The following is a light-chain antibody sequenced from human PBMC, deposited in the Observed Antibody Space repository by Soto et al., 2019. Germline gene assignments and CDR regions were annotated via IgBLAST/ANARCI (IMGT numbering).Light chain of an antibody. CDR3: QQYDTYPWT. CDR1: QSVSSTY. CDR2: GAS. J-gene: IGKJ1*01. V-gene: IGKV3-20*01. Sequence: VLTQSPGTLSLSPGERATLSCRASQSVSSTYLAWYQQKPGQAPRLLIYGASSRATGIPDRFSGSGSGTDFTLTISRLEPEDFAVYYCQQYDTYPWTFGQGTTVDIK.